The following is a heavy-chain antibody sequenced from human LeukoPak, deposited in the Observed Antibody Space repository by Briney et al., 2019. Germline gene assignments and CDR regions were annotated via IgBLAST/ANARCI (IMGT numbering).Heavy chain of an antibody. J-gene: IGHJ4*02. D-gene: IGHD6-6*01. CDR2: INPSGGST. CDR3: ARDAQLSLYSSSPGSYYFDY. Sequence: GASVKVSCKASGYTSTSYYMHWVRQAPGQGLEWMGIINPSGGSTSYAQKFQGRVTMTRDTSTSTVYMELSSLRSEDTAVYYCARDAQLSLYSSSPGSYYFDYWGQGTLVTVSS. CDR1: GYTSTSYY. V-gene: IGHV1-46*01.